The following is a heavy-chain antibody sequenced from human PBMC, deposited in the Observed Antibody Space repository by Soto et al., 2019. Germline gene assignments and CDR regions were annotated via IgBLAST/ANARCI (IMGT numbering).Heavy chain of an antibody. V-gene: IGHV3-30*03. CDR1: GFTFSSYG. Sequence: QVPLVESGGGVVQPGRSLRLSCAASGFTFSSYGMHWVRQAPGKGLEWVAVISYDGSNKYYADSVKGRFTISRDNSKNTLYLQMNSLRAEDTAVYYCACLLYTVVTGDDAFDIWGQGTMVTVSS. CDR3: ACLLYTVVTGDDAFDI. J-gene: IGHJ3*02. CDR2: ISYDGSNK. D-gene: IGHD7-27*01.